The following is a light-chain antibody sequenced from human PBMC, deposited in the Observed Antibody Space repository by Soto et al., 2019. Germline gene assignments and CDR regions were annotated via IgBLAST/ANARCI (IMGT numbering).Light chain of an antibody. V-gene: IGKV3-20*01. Sequence: EIVLTPALAPLSLSPGERATLSCVASQSVGSSLAWYQQKLGQAPRLLIYGASSRATGIPDRFSGSGSGTDFTLTISRLDPEDFAVYYCQQGGSSPLTFGGGTNVDI. CDR3: QQGGSSPLT. CDR2: GAS. J-gene: IGKJ4*01. CDR1: QSVGSS.